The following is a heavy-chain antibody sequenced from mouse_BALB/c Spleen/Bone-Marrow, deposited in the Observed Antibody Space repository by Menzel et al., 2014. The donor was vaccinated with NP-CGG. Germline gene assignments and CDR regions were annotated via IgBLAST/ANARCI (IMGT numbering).Heavy chain of an antibody. CDR3: ARGDYETWFAY. J-gene: IGHJ3*01. CDR1: GYTFTSYW. V-gene: IGHV1-87*01. CDR2: IYPGDGDT. D-gene: IGHD2-4*01. Sequence: QVQLQQSGAELARPGASVKLSCKASGYTFTSYWMQWVKQRPGQGLEWIGAIYPGDGDTGYTQKFKGKATLTADKSSSTAYMQLSSLASEDSAVYYCARGDYETWFAYWGQGTLVTVSA.